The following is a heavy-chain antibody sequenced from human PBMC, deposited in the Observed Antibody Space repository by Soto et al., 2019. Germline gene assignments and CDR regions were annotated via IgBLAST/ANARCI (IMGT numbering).Heavy chain of an antibody. D-gene: IGHD6-13*01. CDR2: IYPGDSDT. CDR3: ARSVSAAGDYYYYGMDV. V-gene: IGHV5-51*01. CDR1: GYSFTSYW. Sequence: PGESLKISCKGSGYSFTSYWIGWVRQMPGKGLEWMGIIYPGDSDTRYSPSFQGQVTISADKSISTAYLQWSSLKASDTAMYYCARSVSAAGDYYYYGMDVWGQGTTVTVSS. J-gene: IGHJ6*02.